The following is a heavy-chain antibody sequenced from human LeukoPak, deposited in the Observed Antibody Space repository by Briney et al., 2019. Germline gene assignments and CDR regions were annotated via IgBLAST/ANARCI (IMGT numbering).Heavy chain of an antibody. Sequence: TTAGSLRLSCAASGFTFSHTWMSWVRQAPGKGLEWVGRVKSYTDGGTADYAAPVSGRFTISRDESINTLYLQMNSLKTEDTGVYYCATLGEDYYFYYMDVWGKGTTVIVS. CDR3: ATLGEDYYFYYMDV. J-gene: IGHJ6*03. CDR1: GFTFSHTW. V-gene: IGHV3-15*01. D-gene: IGHD3-16*01. CDR2: VKSYTDGGTA.